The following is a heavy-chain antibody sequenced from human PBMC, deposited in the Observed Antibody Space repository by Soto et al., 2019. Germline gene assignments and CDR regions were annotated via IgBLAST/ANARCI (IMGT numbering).Heavy chain of an antibody. J-gene: IGHJ3*01. V-gene: IGHV3-23*01. Sequence: GGSLRLSCAASDSTIRRYAMSWVRQAPGKGLEWVSGITGNSARIYYADSVRGRFTISRDNSKNTLYLQMDTLRAEDTAIYYCAKNGDFDYDAFDVWGQGTVVTVS. CDR3: AKNGDFDYDAFDV. CDR2: ITGNSARI. CDR1: DSTIRRYA. D-gene: IGHD3-16*01.